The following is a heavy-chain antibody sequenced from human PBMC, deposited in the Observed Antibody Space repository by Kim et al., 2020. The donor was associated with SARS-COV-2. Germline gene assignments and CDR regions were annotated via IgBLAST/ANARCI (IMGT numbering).Heavy chain of an antibody. CDR2: VHHIGTT. D-gene: IGHD6-25*01. Sequence: SETLSLTCTVSGASIHNFFCNWIRQPPGKGLEWIGDVHHIGTTRYNPSLKSRVTISVDTSKNQFSLKLSSVTAADTAVYYCATQGGYNAFDDWCQGTLVTASS. CDR3: ATQGGYNAFDD. CDR1: GASIHNFF. J-gene: IGHJ4*02. V-gene: IGHV4-59*08.